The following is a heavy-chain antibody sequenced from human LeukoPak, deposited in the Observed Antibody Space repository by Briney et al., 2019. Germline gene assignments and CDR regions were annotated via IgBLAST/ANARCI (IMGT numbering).Heavy chain of an antibody. V-gene: IGHV1-18*01. D-gene: IGHD6-6*01. CDR3: AREGGRYSSSSYPSDY. Sequence: ASVKVSCKASGYTFTSYGISWVRQAPGQGLEWMGWISAYNGNTNYTQKLQGRVTMTTDTSTSTAYMELRSLRSDDTAVYYCAREGGRYSSSSYPSDYRGQGTLVTVSS. J-gene: IGHJ4*02. CDR1: GYTFTSYG. CDR2: ISAYNGNT.